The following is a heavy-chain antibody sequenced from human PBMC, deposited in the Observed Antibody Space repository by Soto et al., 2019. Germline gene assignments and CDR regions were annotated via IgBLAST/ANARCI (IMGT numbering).Heavy chain of an antibody. J-gene: IGHJ6*03. CDR3: AKDSGIALLEPKNYYCYMDV. Sequence: GGSLRLSCAASGFTFSSYAMSWVRQAPGKGLEWVSAISGSGGITYYAESVKGRFTISRDNSKNTLYLQMNSLRAEDTAVYYCAKDSGIALLEPKNYYCYMDVWGKENTVTVS. V-gene: IGHV3-23*01. D-gene: IGHD6-13*01. CDR1: GFTFSSYA. CDR2: ISGSGGIT.